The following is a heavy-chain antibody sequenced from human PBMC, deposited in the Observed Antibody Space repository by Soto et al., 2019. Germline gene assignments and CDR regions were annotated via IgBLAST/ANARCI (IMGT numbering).Heavy chain of an antibody. Sequence: PSQTLSLTCGISGDSVSSNNAVWSWIRQSPSGGPEWLGGTYYRSKWYGDYAVSVKSRITINSDSSKNQFSLHLNSVTPEDTAVYFCARGYSSTRSDNNYFDFWGQGTRVTVPQ. CDR3: ARGYSSTRSDNNYFDF. CDR1: GDSVSSNNAV. V-gene: IGHV6-1*01. D-gene: IGHD6-13*01. J-gene: IGHJ4*02. CDR2: TYYRSKWYG.